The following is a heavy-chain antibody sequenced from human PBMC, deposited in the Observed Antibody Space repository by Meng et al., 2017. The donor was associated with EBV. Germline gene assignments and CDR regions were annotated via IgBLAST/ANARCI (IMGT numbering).Heavy chain of an antibody. J-gene: IGHJ4*02. D-gene: IGHD3-10*01. CDR2: LIPMSGAP. V-gene: IGHV1-69*01. CDR1: GGTFRSDA. Sequence: QGQLQQSGAEGKKPGFSGKVSCRTSGGTFRSDAVSWVRQSPGQGLEWMGGLIPMSGAPHYAQKFQDRATIIADESTSTHSMELNNLRFEDTAMYYCASESGRGFTPDYWGQGTLVTVSS. CDR3: ASESGRGFTPDY.